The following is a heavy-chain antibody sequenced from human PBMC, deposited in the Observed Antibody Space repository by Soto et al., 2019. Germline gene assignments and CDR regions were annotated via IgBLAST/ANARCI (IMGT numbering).Heavy chain of an antibody. CDR2: ISGSGGST. D-gene: IGHD3-3*01. J-gene: IGHJ4*02. V-gene: IGHV3-23*01. CDR1: GFTFSSYA. CDR3: AKDPLLYYDFWSGPDY. Sequence: GGSLRLSCAASGFTFSSYAMSWVRQAPGKGLEWVSAISGSGGSTYYADSVKGRFTISRDNSKNTLYLQMNSLRAEDTAVYYCAKDPLLYYDFWSGPDYWGQGTLVTVSS.